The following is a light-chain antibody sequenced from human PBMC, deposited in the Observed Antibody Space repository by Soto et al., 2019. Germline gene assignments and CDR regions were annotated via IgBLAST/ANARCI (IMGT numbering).Light chain of an antibody. V-gene: IGLV1-44*01. CDR2: SND. Sequence: QSVLTQPPSASGTPGQRVSISCSGSSSNIGRNTVNWYQQLPGTAPKVLIYSNDQRPSGVPDRFSGSKSGTSASLAISGLQSEDEADYYCAAWVDSLNGQGVFGGGTKLTVL. CDR3: AAWVDSLNGQGV. J-gene: IGLJ3*02. CDR1: SSNIGRNT.